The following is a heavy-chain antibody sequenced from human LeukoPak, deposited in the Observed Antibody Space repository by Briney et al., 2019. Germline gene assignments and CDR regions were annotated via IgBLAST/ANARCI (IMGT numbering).Heavy chain of an antibody. CDR1: GASISSYH. Sequence: SETLSLTCTVSGASISSYHWSWMRQPPGKGLEWIGDVYGSGSADHNPSLKSRVTISVDTSKKHFSLKLTSVTAADTAVYFCARARNVGGGRFHFDSWGQGILVTVSS. CDR3: ARARNVGGGRFHFDS. CDR2: VYGSGSA. J-gene: IGHJ4*02. V-gene: IGHV4-59*01. D-gene: IGHD3-10*02.